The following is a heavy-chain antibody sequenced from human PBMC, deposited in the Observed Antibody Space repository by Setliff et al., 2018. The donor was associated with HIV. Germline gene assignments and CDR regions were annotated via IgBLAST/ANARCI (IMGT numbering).Heavy chain of an antibody. J-gene: IGHJ6*03. CDR3: ARVPTNPDFYYYYMDV. CDR1: GGSISDSRYY. Sequence: SETLSLTCTVSGGSISDSRYYWGWIRQPPGKGLEWIGNIYYSGGTYYNPSLKSRVTISVDTSKNQFSLKLSSVTAADTAVYYCARVPTNPDFYYYYMDVWGKGTTVTVSS. CDR2: IYYSGGT. V-gene: IGHV4-39*07.